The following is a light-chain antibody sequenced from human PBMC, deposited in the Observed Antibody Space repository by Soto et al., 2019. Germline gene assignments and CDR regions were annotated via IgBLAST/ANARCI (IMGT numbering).Light chain of an antibody. V-gene: IGKV1-9*01. CDR2: AAS. J-gene: IGKJ1*01. CDR1: QGISSY. Sequence: IQLTQSPSSLSASVGDRVTITCWASQGISSYLAWYQQKPGKVPKLLIYAASTLQSGVPSRFSGSGSGTDFTLTISSLQPEDFATYYCQQLNSYPPTFGQGTKVEIK. CDR3: QQLNSYPPT.